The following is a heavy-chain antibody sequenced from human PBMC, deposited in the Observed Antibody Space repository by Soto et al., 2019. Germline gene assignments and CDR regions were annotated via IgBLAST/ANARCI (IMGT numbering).Heavy chain of an antibody. D-gene: IGHD3-3*01. J-gene: IGHJ6*03. CDR1: GGSISSSSYY. CDR3: ASQLPDGGFWIYYYMDV. V-gene: IGHV4-39*01. Sequence: PSETLSLTCTVSGGSISSSSYYWGWIRQPPGKGLEWIGSIYYSGSTYYNPSLKSRVTISVDTSKNQFSLKLSSVTAADTAVYYCASQLPDGGFWIYYYMDVWGKGTTVTVSS. CDR2: IYYSGST.